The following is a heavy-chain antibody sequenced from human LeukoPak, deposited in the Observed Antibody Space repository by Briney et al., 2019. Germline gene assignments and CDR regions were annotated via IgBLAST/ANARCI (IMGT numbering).Heavy chain of an antibody. Sequence: ASVKVSCKASGYTFTSYDFSWVRQATGQRPEWMGWMSPNSGDTGYAQKFQDRVTMTRNTSISTAYMELSSLTSEDTAIYYCARGRWVGTTQAYYLDYWGQGTLVTVSS. J-gene: IGHJ4*02. D-gene: IGHD1-26*01. CDR3: ARGRWVGTTQAYYLDY. V-gene: IGHV1-8*01. CDR2: MSPNSGDT. CDR1: GYTFTSYD.